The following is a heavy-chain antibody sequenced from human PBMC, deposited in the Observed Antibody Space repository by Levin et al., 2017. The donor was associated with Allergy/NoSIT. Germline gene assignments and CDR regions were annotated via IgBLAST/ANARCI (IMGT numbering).Heavy chain of an antibody. CDR2: ISPNSNYI. J-gene: IGHJ4*02. V-gene: IGHV3-21*01. D-gene: IGHD3-22*01. Sequence: PGGSLRLSCAASGFTFSDYSMNWVRQAPGKGLEWVSSISPNSNYIYYADSLKGRFTISRDNAKSSVFLQMNGLRAEDTALYYCARSGSPDYWGQGTLVTVAS. CDR3: ARSGSPDY. CDR1: GFTFSDYS.